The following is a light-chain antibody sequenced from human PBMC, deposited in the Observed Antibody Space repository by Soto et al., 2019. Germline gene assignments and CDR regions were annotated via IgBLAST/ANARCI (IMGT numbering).Light chain of an antibody. Sequence: EIVLTQSPGTLSLSPGERATLSCRASQSVGSNLLAWYQHRPGQAPRLLIYGASTRATDIPARFSGSGSGTEFTLTISSLQSDDYAVYYCQQYNNLPRTFGGGTKVDIK. CDR3: QQYNNLPRT. CDR1: QSVGSN. J-gene: IGKJ4*01. CDR2: GAS. V-gene: IGKV3-15*01.